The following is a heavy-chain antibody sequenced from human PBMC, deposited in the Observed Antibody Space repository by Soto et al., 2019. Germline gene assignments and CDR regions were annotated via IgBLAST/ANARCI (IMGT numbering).Heavy chain of an antibody. CDR3: AKALVGEVGATDY. D-gene: IGHD1-26*01. CDR2: ITRTDST. J-gene: IGHJ4*02. V-gene: IGHV3-23*01. CDR1: GFTFSNYA. Sequence: EVQLLASGGGLVQPGGSLRLSCTASGFTFSNYAMSWVRQAPGKGLEWVSAITRTDSTYYADSVKGRFTISRANSRNTLYLQMNSLGAEDAALYYCAKALVGEVGATDYWGQGTLVTVSS.